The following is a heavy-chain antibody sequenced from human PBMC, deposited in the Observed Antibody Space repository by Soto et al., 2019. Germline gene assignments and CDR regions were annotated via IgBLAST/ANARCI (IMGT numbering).Heavy chain of an antibody. CDR3: ARRAAAAGLANVGFDI. V-gene: IGHV5-10-1*01. CDR1: GYSFTSYW. CDR2: IDPSDSYT. Sequence: GESLKISCKGSGYSFTSYWISWVRQMPGKGLEWMGRIDPSDSYTNYSPSFQGHVTISADKSISTAYLQWSSLKASDTAMYYCARRAAAAGLANVGFDIWGQGTMVTVSS. D-gene: IGHD6-13*01. J-gene: IGHJ3*02.